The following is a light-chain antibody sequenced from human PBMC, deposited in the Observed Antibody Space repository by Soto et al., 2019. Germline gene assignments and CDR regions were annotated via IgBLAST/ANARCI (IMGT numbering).Light chain of an antibody. V-gene: IGKV3-20*01. J-gene: IGKJ1*01. CDR2: GAS. CDR3: QQYANSPPM. Sequence: EIVLTQSPGTLSLSPGERATLSCRASQSVSSNYLAWYQQKPGQAPRLLIYGASTRATGIPDRFSGSGSGTDFTLTISRLEPEDFAVYYCQQYANSPPMFGQGTKVEIK. CDR1: QSVSSNY.